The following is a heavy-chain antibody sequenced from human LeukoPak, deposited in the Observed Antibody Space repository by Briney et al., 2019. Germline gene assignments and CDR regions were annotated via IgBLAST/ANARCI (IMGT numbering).Heavy chain of an antibody. D-gene: IGHD4-17*01. CDR3: AKCRMTTDYFDY. V-gene: IGHV3-23*01. J-gene: IGHJ4*02. CDR2: ISQSGSST. Sequence: GGSLRLSCAASGFTFTTYVMTWVRQTPGKGLEWVSGISQSGSSTFYADSVRGRFTISRDNPKNTVFLHMNNLRGEDTAVYYCAKCRMTTDYFDYWGQGTLVTVSS. CDR1: GFTFTTYV.